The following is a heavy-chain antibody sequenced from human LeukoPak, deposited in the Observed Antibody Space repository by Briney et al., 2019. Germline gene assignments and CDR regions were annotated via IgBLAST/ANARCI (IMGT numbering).Heavy chain of an antibody. J-gene: IGHJ5*02. CDR2: INHSGST. Sequence: SETLPLTCAVYGGSFSGYYWSWIRQPPGKGLEWIGEINHSGSTNYNPSLKSRVTISVDTSKNQFSLKLSSVTAADTAVYYCARGGGVELHYWFDPWGQGTLVTVSS. CDR3: ARGGGVELHYWFDP. D-gene: IGHD1-7*01. CDR1: GGSFSGYY. V-gene: IGHV4-34*01.